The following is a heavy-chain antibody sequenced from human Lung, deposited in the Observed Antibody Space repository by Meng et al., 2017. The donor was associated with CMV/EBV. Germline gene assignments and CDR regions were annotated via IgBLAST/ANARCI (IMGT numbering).Heavy chain of an antibody. CDR1: GYTFSIYW. D-gene: IGHD2-15*01. CDR2: IKEDGTEN. CDR3: ARDQPGVYCSDFCYYGMDF. J-gene: IGHJ6*02. V-gene: IGHV3-7*01. Sequence: GGSLRLSCTASGYTFSIYWLSGVHQSPGKGRQGVANIKEDGTENNYADSVKGRFTISRDNAKNSLYLQMNRLRAEDTAVYYCARDQPGVYCSDFCYYGMDFWDQGTTVTGSS.